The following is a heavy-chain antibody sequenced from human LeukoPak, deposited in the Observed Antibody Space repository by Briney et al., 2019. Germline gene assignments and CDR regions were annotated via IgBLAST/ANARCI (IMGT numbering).Heavy chain of an antibody. J-gene: IGHJ4*02. CDR1: GFTFSSYS. D-gene: IGHD4-11*01. CDR2: ISSSSSYI. CDR3: ARVDDYSNSLDY. V-gene: IGHV3-21*01. Sequence: GGSLRLXCAASGFTFSSYSMNWVRQAPGKGLEWVSSISSSSSYIYYADSVKGRFTISRDNAKNSLYLQMNSLRAEDTAVYYCARVDDYSNSLDYWGQGTLVTVSS.